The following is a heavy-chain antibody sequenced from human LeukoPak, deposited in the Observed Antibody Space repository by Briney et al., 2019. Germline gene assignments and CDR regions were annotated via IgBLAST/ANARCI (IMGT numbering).Heavy chain of an antibody. D-gene: IGHD6-13*01. CDR1: GFTFSSYS. CDR2: ISSSSSYI. J-gene: IGHJ5*02. Sequence: GGSLRLSCAASGFTFSSYSMNWVRQAPGKGLEWVSSISSSSSYIYYADSVKGRFTISRDNAKNSLYLQMNSLRAEDTAVYYCARDGRVALGSSWYNLYNWFDPWGQGTLVTVSP. CDR3: ARDGRVALGSSWYNLYNWFDP. V-gene: IGHV3-21*01.